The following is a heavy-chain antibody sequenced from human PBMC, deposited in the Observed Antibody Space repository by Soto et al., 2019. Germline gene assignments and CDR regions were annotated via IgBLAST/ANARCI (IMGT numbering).Heavy chain of an antibody. D-gene: IGHD2-15*01. CDR1: GFTVSSTY. CDR3: ARDLGMPFGSTWYSTFFDY. J-gene: IGHJ4*02. CDR2: IYSGGST. V-gene: IGHV3-53*01. Sequence: GGSLRLSCAASGFTVSSTYMSWVRQAPGKGLDWVSVIYSGGSTYYADSVKGRFTISRDNSKNTLYLQMNSLGAEDTAVYYCARDLGMPFGSTWYSTFFDYWGLGTLVTVSS.